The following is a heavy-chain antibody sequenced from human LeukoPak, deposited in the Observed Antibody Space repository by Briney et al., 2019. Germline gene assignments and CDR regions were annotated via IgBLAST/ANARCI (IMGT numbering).Heavy chain of an antibody. CDR1: GYSFTSYW. CDR3: ARPGCSSSWVNWFDP. V-gene: IGHV5-10-1*01. J-gene: IGHJ5*02. D-gene: IGHD6-13*01. Sequence: GESLKISCKGSGYSFTSYWISWVRQMPGKGLEWMGRIDPSDSYTNYSPSFQGHVTISADKSISTAYLQWSSLKASDTAMYYCARPGCSSSWVNWFDPWGQGTLVTVSS. CDR2: IDPSDSYT.